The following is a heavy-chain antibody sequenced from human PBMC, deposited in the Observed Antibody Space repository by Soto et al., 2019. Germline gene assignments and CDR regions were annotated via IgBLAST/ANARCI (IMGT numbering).Heavy chain of an antibody. CDR2: IYSGGST. CDR1: GFTVNNNY. V-gene: IGHV3-66*01. Sequence: EVQLVESGGGLGQPGGSLRLSCAASGFTVNNNYMSWVRQDPGKGLEWVSVIYSGGSTYYADSVKGRFTTSRDISKNMLFLQMNSLRAEDTAVYYCARGLGTTGYYYGLDFWGQGALVTVSS. J-gene: IGHJ4*02. CDR3: ARGLGTTGYYYGLDF. D-gene: IGHD3-22*01.